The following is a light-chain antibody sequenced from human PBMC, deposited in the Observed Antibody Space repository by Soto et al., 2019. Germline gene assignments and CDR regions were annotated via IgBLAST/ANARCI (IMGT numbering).Light chain of an antibody. CDR2: GND. Sequence: QSVLTQTPSVSGAPGQGVTISCTGSSSNIGAGYDVHWYQQLPGAAPKLLIFGNDNRPSGVPDRFSGSRSGTSASLAITGLQAEDEADYYCQSYDRSLSGSVFGAGTKLTVL. CDR3: QSYDRSLSGSV. V-gene: IGLV1-40*01. CDR1: SSNIGAGYD. J-gene: IGLJ1*01.